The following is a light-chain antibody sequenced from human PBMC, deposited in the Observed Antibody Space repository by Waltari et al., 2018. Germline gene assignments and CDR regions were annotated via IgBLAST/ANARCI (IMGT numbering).Light chain of an antibody. CDR1: SSDVGGYNY. CDR3: SSYAGSNNYV. CDR2: EVS. V-gene: IGLV2-8*01. J-gene: IGLJ1*01. Sequence: QSALTQPPSASGSPGQSVTISCTGTSSDVGGYNYVPWYQQHPGKAPKLMFYEVSKRPYGVPDRFAGSKSGNTASLTVSGLQAEDEADYYCSSYAGSNNYVFGTGTKVTVL.